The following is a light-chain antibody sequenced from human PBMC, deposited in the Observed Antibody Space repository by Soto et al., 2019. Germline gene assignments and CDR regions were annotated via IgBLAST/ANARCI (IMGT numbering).Light chain of an antibody. CDR1: QSVSSN. CDR2: GAS. CDR3: QQYITWPSGT. J-gene: IGKJ1*01. V-gene: IGKV3-15*01. Sequence: EIVMTQSPATLSVSPGERASLSCRASQSVSSNLAWYQQKPGQAPRLLIYGASTRATGIPVRFSGSGSGTEFTLTISSLQSEDFAVYYCQQYITWPSGTFGQGTKVDI.